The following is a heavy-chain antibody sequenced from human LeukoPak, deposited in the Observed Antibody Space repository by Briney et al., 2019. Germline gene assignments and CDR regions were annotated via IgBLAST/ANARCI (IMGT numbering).Heavy chain of an antibody. CDR3: ARTLLESMTGPFDY. J-gene: IGHJ4*02. Sequence: SETLSLTCAVYGGSFSGYYWSWIRQPPGKGLEWIGEINHSGSTNYNPSLKSRVTISVDTSKNQFSLKLSSVTAADTAVYYCARTLLESMTGPFDYWGQGTLVTVSS. D-gene: IGHD3-9*01. CDR1: GGSFSGYY. CDR2: INHSGST. V-gene: IGHV4-34*01.